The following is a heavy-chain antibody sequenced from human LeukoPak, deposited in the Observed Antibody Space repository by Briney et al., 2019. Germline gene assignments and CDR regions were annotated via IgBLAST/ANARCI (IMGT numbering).Heavy chain of an antibody. V-gene: IGHV4-34*01. CDR2: INHSGST. J-gene: IGHJ4*02. Sequence: SETLSLTCAVYGGSFSGYYWSWIRQPPGKGLEWIGEINHSGSTDYNPSLKSRVTISVDTSKNQFSLKLSSVTAADTAVYYCARGRSYGSGRKYFDYWGQGTLVTVSS. CDR1: GGSFSGYY. D-gene: IGHD3-10*01. CDR3: ARGRSYGSGRKYFDY.